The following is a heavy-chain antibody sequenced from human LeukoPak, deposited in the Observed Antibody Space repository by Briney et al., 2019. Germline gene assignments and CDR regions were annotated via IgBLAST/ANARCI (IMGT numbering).Heavy chain of an antibody. D-gene: IGHD3-22*01. Sequence: GGSLRLSCAASGFTFSSYWMSWVRQAPGKGLEWVANIKQDGSEKYYVDSVKGRFTISRDNAKNSLYLQMNSLRAEDTAVYYCARDRYYYDSSGYYISFDYWGQGTLVTVSS. J-gene: IGHJ4*02. CDR2: IKQDGSEK. CDR1: GFTFSSYW. V-gene: IGHV3-7*01. CDR3: ARDRYYYDSSGYYISFDY.